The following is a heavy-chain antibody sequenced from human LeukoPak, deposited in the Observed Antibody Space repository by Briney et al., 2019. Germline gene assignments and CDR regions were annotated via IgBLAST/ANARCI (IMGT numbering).Heavy chain of an antibody. V-gene: IGHV4-59*01. CDR3: ARGNIVAPDWFDP. J-gene: IGHJ5*02. CDR1: GGSISSYY. CDR2: IYYSGST. D-gene: IGHD2-15*01. Sequence: PSETLSLTCTVSGGSISSYYWSWIRQPPGKGPEWIGYIYYSGSTNYNPSLKSRVTISVDTSKNQFSLKLSSVTAADTAVYYCARGNIVAPDWFDPWGQGTLVTVSS.